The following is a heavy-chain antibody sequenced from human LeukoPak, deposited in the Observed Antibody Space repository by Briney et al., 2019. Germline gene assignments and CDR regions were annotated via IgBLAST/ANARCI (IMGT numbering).Heavy chain of an antibody. CDR2: IYYSGST. CDR1: GGSISSYY. D-gene: IGHD6-19*01. V-gene: IGHV4-59*01. J-gene: IGHJ4*02. CDR3: ARVANGNSSGWRFFDY. Sequence: SETLSLICSVSGGSISSYYWSWMRQPPGKGRVWIGYIYYSGSTNYNPSLQSRVTISVDTSKNQFSLKLSSVTAADTAVYYCARVANGNSSGWRFFDYWGQGTLVTVSS.